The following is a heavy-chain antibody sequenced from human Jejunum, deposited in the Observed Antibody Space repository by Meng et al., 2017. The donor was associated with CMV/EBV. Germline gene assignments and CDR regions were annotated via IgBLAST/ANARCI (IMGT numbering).Heavy chain of an antibody. V-gene: IGHV3-15*01. CDR3: MRHNFRTYV. D-gene: IGHD5-24*01. J-gene: IGHJ6*02. CDR2: IKRKIDGETT. CDR1: GFTVSDAW. Sequence: AASGFTVSDAWMSWVRQAPGRGLEWVGRIKRKIDGETTDYATPVTGRFIMSRDDSKNTLYLQMNSLKIEDAGVYYCMRHNFRTYVWGQGTTVTVSS.